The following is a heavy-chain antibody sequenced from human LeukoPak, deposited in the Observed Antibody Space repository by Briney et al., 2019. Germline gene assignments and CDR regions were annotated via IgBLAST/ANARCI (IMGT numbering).Heavy chain of an antibody. CDR3: ARDNRQYCSSTSCYVFDY. D-gene: IGHD2-2*01. CDR2: IYHTGTT. J-gene: IGHJ4*02. CDR1: GGSISSYNY. Sequence: PSETLSLTCVVSGGSISSYNYWSWVRQPPGKGLEWIGEIYHTGTTKYNPSLRSRVTMSVDNSKNQFSLKLSSVTAADTAVYYYARDNRQYCSSTSCYVFDYWGQGSLVTVSS. V-gene: IGHV4-4*02.